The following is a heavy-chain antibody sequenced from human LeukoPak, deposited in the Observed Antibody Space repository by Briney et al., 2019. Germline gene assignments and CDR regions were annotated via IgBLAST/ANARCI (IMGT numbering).Heavy chain of an antibody. CDR3: ARHAARDAFDI. Sequence: GASVKVSCKASGYSFTSYGISWVRQAPGQGLEWMGWMNPNSGNTGYAQKFQGRVTITRNTSISTAYMELSSLRSEDTAVYYCARHAARDAFDIWGQGTMVTVSS. J-gene: IGHJ3*02. CDR2: MNPNSGNT. CDR1: GYSFTSYG. V-gene: IGHV1-8*01. D-gene: IGHD6-6*01.